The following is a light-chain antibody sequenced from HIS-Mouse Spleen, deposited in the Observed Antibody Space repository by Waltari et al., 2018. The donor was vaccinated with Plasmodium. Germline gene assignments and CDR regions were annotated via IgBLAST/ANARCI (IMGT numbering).Light chain of an antibody. Sequence: QSALPQPRSVSGSPGQSVTISGTGTSSHVGGYNYVSWYQQHPGKAPKLMINDVSKPPSGFPDRFSGSKSGNTASLPISGLQSEDEADYYCCSYAGSYTYVFGTGTKVTVL. CDR3: CSYAGSYTYV. V-gene: IGLV2-11*01. CDR1: SSHVGGYNY. J-gene: IGLJ1*01. CDR2: DVS.